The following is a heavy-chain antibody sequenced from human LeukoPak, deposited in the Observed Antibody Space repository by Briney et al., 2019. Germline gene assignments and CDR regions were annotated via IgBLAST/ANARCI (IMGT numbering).Heavy chain of an antibody. CDR3: ARGYPLSTTAAGTYFQH. Sequence: ASVKVSCKASGYTFSGYYMHWVRQAPGQGLEWMGWINPNRGGTNYAQKSQGRVTMTRDTSISTAYMELSRLRSDDTAVYYCARGYPLSTTAAGTYFQHWGQGTLVTVSS. CDR2: INPNRGGT. D-gene: IGHD6-13*01. V-gene: IGHV1-2*02. CDR1: GYTFSGYY. J-gene: IGHJ1*01.